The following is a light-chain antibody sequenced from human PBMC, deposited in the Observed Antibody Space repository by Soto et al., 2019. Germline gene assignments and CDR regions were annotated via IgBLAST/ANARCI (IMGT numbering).Light chain of an antibody. J-gene: IGKJ4*01. CDR3: LQDDSMPLT. Sequence: DIQMTHSPSSLSASVGDRVTITCRAGQGIRIDLGWCQQKSGKAPKLLIYDASSLESGVPSRFSGSGSGTEFTLTISSLQPEDFATYYCLQDDSMPLTFGGGTKVDIK. V-gene: IGKV1-17*01. CDR1: QGIRID. CDR2: DAS.